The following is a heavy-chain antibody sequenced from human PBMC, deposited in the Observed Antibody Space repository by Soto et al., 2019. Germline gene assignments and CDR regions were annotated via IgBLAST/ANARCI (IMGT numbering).Heavy chain of an antibody. J-gene: IGHJ4*02. CDR2: INAGNGNT. CDR3: ARNLAGGGSYFDY. Sequence: ASVKVSCKASGYTFTSYAMHWVRQAPGQRLEWMGWINAGNGNTKYSQKFQGRVTITRDTSASTAYMELSSLRSEDTAVYYCARNLAGGGSYFDYWGQGTLVNVSS. V-gene: IGHV1-3*01. D-gene: IGHD3-16*01. CDR1: GYTFTSYA.